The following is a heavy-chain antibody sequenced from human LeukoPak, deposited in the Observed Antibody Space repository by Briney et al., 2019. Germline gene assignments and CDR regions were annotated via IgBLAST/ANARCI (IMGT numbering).Heavy chain of an antibody. Sequence: GGSLRLSCAASGFTFSSYAMSWVRQAPGKGLEWVSAISGSGGSTYYADSVKGRFTISRDNARNSLYLEMNSLRAEDTAVYYCAKGHGWNDSYYYYYMDVWGKGTTVTVSS. CDR3: AKGHGWNDSYYYYYMDV. J-gene: IGHJ6*03. CDR1: GFTFSSYA. D-gene: IGHD1-1*01. CDR2: ISGSGGST. V-gene: IGHV3-23*01.